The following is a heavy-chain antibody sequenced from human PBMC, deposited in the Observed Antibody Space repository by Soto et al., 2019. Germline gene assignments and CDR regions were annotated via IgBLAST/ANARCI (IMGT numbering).Heavy chain of an antibody. CDR1: NGCRCSWGHY. CDR3: ARSVDP. V-gene: IGHV4-31*03. Sequence: CSVGNGCRCSWGHYWSWIRQHPGKGPEWIGYIYYSGRTYYNPSLKSRVTMSVDTSKNQFSLKLSSMTAADTAVYYCARSVDPWGQGTLVTVSS. J-gene: IGHJ5*02. CDR2: IYYSGRT.